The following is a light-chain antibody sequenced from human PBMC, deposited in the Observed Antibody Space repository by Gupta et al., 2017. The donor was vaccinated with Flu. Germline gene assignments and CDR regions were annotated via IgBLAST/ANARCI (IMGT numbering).Light chain of an antibody. CDR3: SSYTSSSTLGV. CDR2: EVS. Sequence: QSARTQPASVSGSPGQSITISCIGTSSDVGGYNYVSWYQQHPGKAPKFIIYEVSNRPSGVSNRFSGSKSGNTASLTISGLQAEDEADYYCSSYTSSSTLGVFGTGTKVTVL. CDR1: SSDVGGYNY. J-gene: IGLJ1*01. V-gene: IGLV2-14*01.